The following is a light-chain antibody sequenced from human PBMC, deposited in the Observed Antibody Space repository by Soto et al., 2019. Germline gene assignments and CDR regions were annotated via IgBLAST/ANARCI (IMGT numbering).Light chain of an antibody. CDR2: GVT. J-gene: IGLJ1*01. CDR1: SSDVGGYNH. Sequence: QSALTQPASVSGSPGQSITISCTGTSSDVGGYNHVSWYQQYPGKAPKLMIYGVTNPPAGVSNRFSGSTTGNTSSLIIAGLQADDEADYCCFSYRSRESHVFGTGTKLTVL. CDR3: FSYRSRESHV. V-gene: IGLV2-14*01.